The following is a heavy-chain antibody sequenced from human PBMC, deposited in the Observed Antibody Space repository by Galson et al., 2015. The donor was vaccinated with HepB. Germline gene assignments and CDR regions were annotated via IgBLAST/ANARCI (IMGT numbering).Heavy chain of an antibody. V-gene: IGHV1-18*01. D-gene: IGHD2-15*01. CDR2: ISAYNGNT. Sequence: SVKVSCKASGYTFTSYGISWVRQAPGQGLEWMGWISAYNGNTNYAQKLQGRVTMTTDTSTSTAYMELRSLRSDDTAVYYCARDRSRYCSGGSCRRFDYWGQGTLVTVSS. J-gene: IGHJ4*02. CDR1: GYTFTSYG. CDR3: ARDRSRYCSGGSCRRFDY.